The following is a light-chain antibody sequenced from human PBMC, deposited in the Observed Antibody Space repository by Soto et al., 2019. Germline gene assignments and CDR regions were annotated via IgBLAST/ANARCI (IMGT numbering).Light chain of an antibody. CDR3: QKYDSSPKT. Sequence: EIVFTHSPVTLSLSPGEGATLSFRASQSVSSSYLAWYQQKPGQAPRLLIYGASSRATGIPDRFSGSGSGTDFTLTISRLEPEDFAVYYCQKYDSSPKTFGQGTKVDIK. J-gene: IGKJ1*01. CDR1: QSVSSSY. CDR2: GAS. V-gene: IGKV3-20*01.